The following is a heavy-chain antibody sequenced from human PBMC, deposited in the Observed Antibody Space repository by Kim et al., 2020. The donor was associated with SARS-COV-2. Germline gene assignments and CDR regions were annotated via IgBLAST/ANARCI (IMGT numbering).Heavy chain of an antibody. J-gene: IGHJ5*02. V-gene: IGHV2-70*11. D-gene: IGHD2-8*02. CDR3: TRTSGKGFCTGVTCLRGGWFDP. CDR1: GFSLSTRGMC. CDR2: IDWDDDK. Sequence: SGPTLVNPTETLTLTCTFSGFSLSTRGMCVSWIRQPPGKALEWLARIDWDDDKYYNTSLKSRLTISKDTSKNQVVLIMTNVDPVDTATYYCTRTSGKGFCTGVTCLRGGWFDPWGQGTLVTVSS.